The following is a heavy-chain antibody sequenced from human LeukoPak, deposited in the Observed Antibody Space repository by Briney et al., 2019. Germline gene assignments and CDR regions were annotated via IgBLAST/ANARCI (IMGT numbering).Heavy chain of an antibody. D-gene: IGHD2-2*01. V-gene: IGHV3-23*01. J-gene: IGHJ4*02. Sequence: PGGSPRLSCAASGFTFSSYAMSWVRQAPGKGLEWVSAISGSGGSTYYADSVKGRFTISRDNSKNTLYLQMNSLRAEDTAVYYCAKDNVVVPAAIGVAAAGDWGQGTLVTVSS. CDR2: ISGSGGST. CDR3: AKDNVVVPAAIGVAAAGD. CDR1: GFTFSSYA.